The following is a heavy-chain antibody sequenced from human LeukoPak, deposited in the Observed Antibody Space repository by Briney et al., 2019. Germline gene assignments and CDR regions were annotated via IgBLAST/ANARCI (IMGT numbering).Heavy chain of an antibody. CDR2: MNPNSGNT. D-gene: IGHD3-16*01. Sequence: ASVKVSCKASGYTFTSYDINWVRQATGQGLEWMGWMNPNSGNTGYAQKFQGRVTITRNTSISTAYMELSSLRSEDTALYYCARSVGLRLGPLNYWGQGTLVTVSS. CDR1: GYTFTSYD. J-gene: IGHJ4*02. CDR3: ARSVGLRLGPLNY. V-gene: IGHV1-8*03.